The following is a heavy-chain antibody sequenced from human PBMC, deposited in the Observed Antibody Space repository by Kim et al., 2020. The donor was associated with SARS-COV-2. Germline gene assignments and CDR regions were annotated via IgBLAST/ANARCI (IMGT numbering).Heavy chain of an antibody. Sequence: DIYYPDSVRSRFTISRATSNTTLYLQMNGLRADDTAVYYCARDMSGVFDYWGQGTLVTVSS. CDR3: ARDMSGVFDY. CDR2: DI. J-gene: IGHJ4*02. V-gene: IGHV3-33*01.